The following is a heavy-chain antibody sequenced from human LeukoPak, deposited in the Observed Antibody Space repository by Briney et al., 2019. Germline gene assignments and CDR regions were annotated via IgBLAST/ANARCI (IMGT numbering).Heavy chain of an antibody. CDR2: ISYDGSNK. CDR1: GFTFSSYG. J-gene: IGHJ6*02. Sequence: GGSLRLSCAASGFTFSSYGMHWVRQAPGKGLEWVAVISYDGSNKYYADSVEGRFTISRDNSKNTLYLQMNSLRAEDTAVYYCAKSWNYAGMDVWGQGTTVTVSS. CDR3: AKSWNYAGMDV. D-gene: IGHD6-13*01. V-gene: IGHV3-30*18.